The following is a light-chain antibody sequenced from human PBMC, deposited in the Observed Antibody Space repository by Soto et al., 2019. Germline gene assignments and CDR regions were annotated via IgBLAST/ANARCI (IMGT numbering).Light chain of an antibody. J-gene: IGLJ1*01. V-gene: IGLV2-14*01. CDR3: SSYTSSSTSYV. CDR2: EVS. Sequence: QSVLTQPASVSGSPGQSITISCTGTSSAVGGYHYVSWYQQHPGKAPKLMIYEVSNLPSGVSNRFSGSKSGNTASLTISGLQADDEADYYCSSYTSSSTSYVFGTGTKVTVL. CDR1: SSAVGGYHY.